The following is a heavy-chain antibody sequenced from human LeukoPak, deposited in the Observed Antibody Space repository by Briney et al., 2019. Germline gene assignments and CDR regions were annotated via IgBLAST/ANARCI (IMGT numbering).Heavy chain of an antibody. CDR3: AKGESGSYTFDEASDI. CDR1: GFTFSRYA. Sequence: GGSLRLSCAASGFTFSRYAMIWVRQAPGKGLEGVSGISGSGGSTYYAESVKGRFTISRDNSKNTLHLQMNSLRAEDTAVYYCAKGESGSYTFDEASDIWGQGTTVTVSS. V-gene: IGHV3-23*01. J-gene: IGHJ3*02. CDR2: ISGSGGST. D-gene: IGHD1-26*01.